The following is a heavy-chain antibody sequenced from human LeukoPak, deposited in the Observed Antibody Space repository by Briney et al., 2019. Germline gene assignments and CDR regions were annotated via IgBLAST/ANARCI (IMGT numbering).Heavy chain of an antibody. CDR1: GYTFTGYY. CDR2: INPNSGGT. J-gene: IGHJ4*02. V-gene: IGHV1-2*02. Sequence: GASVKVSCKASGYTFTGYYMRWVRQAPGQGLEWMAWINPNSGGTNYAQKFQGRVTMTRDTSISTAYMELSRLRYDDTAVYYCAGIFIGPAAIEDPFDDWGQGTLVTVSS. D-gene: IGHD2-2*02. CDR3: AGIFIGPAAIEDPFDD.